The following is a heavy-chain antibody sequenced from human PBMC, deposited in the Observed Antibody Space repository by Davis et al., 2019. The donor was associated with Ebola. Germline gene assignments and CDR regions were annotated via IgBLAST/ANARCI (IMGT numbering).Heavy chain of an antibody. Sequence: MPSETLSLTCAVYGGSFSGYYWSWIRQPPGKGLEWIGEINHSGSTTYNPSLKSRVTISVDTSKNQFSLKLSSVTAADTAVYYCARGGLGYCSGGSCYHRRPRVYYFDYWGQGTLVTVSS. J-gene: IGHJ4*02. D-gene: IGHD2-15*01. CDR1: GGSFSGYY. V-gene: IGHV4-34*01. CDR3: ARGGLGYCSGGSCYHRRPRVYYFDY. CDR2: INHSGST.